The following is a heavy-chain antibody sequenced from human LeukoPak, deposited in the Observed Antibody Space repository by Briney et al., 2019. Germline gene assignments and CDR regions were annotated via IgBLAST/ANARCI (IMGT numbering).Heavy chain of an antibody. D-gene: IGHD2-8*02. CDR1: GGSISSYY. V-gene: IGHV4-4*07. CDR2: IYPSGST. CDR3: ARRTVLGYFDY. Sequence: SETLSLTCTVSGGSISSYYCSWIRQPAGKGLEWVGLIYPSGSTNYNPSLKSRVTMSVDTSKNQFSLRLSSVTAADTAVYYCARRTVLGYFDYWGQGALVTVSS. J-gene: IGHJ4*02.